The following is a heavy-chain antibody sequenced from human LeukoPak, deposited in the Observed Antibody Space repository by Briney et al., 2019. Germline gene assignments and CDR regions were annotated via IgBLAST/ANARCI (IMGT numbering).Heavy chain of an antibody. J-gene: IGHJ5*02. V-gene: IGHV4-34*01. CDR2: INHSGST. D-gene: IGHD2-2*01. CDR1: GGSFSGYY. Sequence: SETLSLTCAVYGGSFSGYYWSWIRQPPGKGLEWIGEINHSGSTNYNPSLKSRVTISVDTSKNQFSLKLSSVAAADTAVYYCARLRRDIVVVPAAANWFDPWGQGTLVTVSS. CDR3: ARLRRDIVVVPAAANWFDP.